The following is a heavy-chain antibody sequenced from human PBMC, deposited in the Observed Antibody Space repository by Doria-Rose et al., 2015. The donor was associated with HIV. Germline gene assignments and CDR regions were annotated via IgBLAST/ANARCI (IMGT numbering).Heavy chain of an antibody. J-gene: IGHJ4*02. CDR1: GFTFSSYA. D-gene: IGHD4-17*01. V-gene: IGHV3-30-3*01. CDR2: ISYDGTNK. CDR3: ARDWDDYGDFDY. Sequence: VQLVQSGGGVGQPGRSLRLSCAAPGFTFSSYAMHWVRQAPGKGLEWVAVISYDGTNKYYSDSVKGRFTISRDNSRFTLYLQMNNLRAEDTAVYYCARDWDDYGDFDYWGQGTLGIVSS.